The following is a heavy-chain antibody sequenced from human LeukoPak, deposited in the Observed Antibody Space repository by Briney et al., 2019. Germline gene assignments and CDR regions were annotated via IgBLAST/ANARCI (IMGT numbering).Heavy chain of an antibody. V-gene: IGHV3-21*01. D-gene: IGHD7-27*01. J-gene: IGHJ4*02. CDR2: ISSSSSYI. Sequence: PGRSLRLSCAASGFTFSSYSMNWVRQAPGKGLEWVSSISSSSSYIYYADSVKGRFTISRDNAKNSLYLQMNSLRAEDTAVYYCASRSGDFDYWGQGTLVTVSS. CDR1: GFTFSSYS. CDR3: ASRSGDFDY.